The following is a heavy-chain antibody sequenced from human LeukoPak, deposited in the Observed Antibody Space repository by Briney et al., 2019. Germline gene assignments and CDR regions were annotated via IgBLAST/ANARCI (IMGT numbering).Heavy chain of an antibody. Sequence: SETLSLTCTVSGGSISSSSYYWSWIRQPAGKGLEWIGRIYTSGSTNYNPSLKSRVTISVDTSKNQFSLKLSSVTAADTAVYYCAREVYYDTSGFYSYFDYWGQGTLVSVSS. V-gene: IGHV4-61*02. CDR2: IYTSGST. CDR1: GGSISSSSYY. D-gene: IGHD3-22*01. J-gene: IGHJ4*02. CDR3: AREVYYDTSGFYSYFDY.